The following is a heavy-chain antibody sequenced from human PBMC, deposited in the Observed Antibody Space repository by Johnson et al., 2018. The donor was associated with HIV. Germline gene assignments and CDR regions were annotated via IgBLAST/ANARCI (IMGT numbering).Heavy chain of an antibody. CDR2: ITQDGSQK. CDR3: ARDFYYSFWTGYSRNDAFDI. CDR1: GFTFSSYW. D-gene: IGHD3/OR15-3a*01. Sequence: MLLVESGGGLVQPGGSLRLSCATSGFTFSSYWMSWVRQAPGKGLEWVATITQDGSQKYYVDSVKGRLPLSRDNARNSLFLQMNSLRAEDTAVYYCARDFYYSFWTGYSRNDAFDIWGQGTMVTVSS. V-gene: IGHV3-7*01. J-gene: IGHJ3*02.